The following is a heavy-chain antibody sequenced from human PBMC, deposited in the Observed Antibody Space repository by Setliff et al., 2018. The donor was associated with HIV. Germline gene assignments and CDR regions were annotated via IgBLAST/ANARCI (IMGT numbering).Heavy chain of an antibody. Sequence: LPCHVSDGSISRSSYYWAWIRQPPGKGLEWIGTIYYVGKTYYRPSLTSRVTVSIDTSENQFSLSLNSVTASDTAVYYFARQSGYTRGWDIFGLVAGSFDIWGQGTMVTVSS. CDR3: ARQSGYTRGWDIFGLVAGSFDI. CDR1: DGSISRSSYY. V-gene: IGHV4-39*01. D-gene: IGHD3-3*01. J-gene: IGHJ3*02. CDR2: IYYVGKT.